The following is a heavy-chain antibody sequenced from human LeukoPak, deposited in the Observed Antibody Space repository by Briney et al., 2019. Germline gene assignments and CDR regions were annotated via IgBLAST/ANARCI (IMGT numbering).Heavy chain of an antibody. Sequence: GASVKVSCKASGYTFTGDQIYWLRQAPGQGLEWVGWIKPSSYDTLYEQKFQGRVTMTRDKSISSAYMELSSLRSDDTAVYYCARKSAGFLTAWGQGTLVTVSS. CDR3: ARKSAGFLTA. CDR1: GYTFTGDQ. CDR2: IKPSSYDT. V-gene: IGHV1-2*02. J-gene: IGHJ5*02. D-gene: IGHD2/OR15-2a*01.